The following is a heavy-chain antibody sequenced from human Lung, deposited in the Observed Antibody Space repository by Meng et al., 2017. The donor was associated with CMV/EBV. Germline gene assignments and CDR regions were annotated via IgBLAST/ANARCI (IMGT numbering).Heavy chain of an antibody. D-gene: IGHD6-19*01. CDR3: ATRMGTGYTSD. CDR1: GFTFSGYR. V-gene: IGHV3-21*01. J-gene: IGHJ4*02. CDR2: ISSSSRYI. Sequence: SCAASGFTFSGYRMNWVCQAPGKGLEWVSMISSSSRYIYYAGSVKGRFTISRDNAENSLYLQMNNLTADDTAVYYCATRMGTGYTSDWGQGTLVTVSS.